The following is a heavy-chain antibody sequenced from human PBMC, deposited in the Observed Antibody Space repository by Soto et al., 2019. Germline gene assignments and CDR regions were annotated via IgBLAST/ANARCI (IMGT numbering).Heavy chain of an antibody. CDR2: ISSSSSYI. J-gene: IGHJ6*02. Sequence: EVQLVESGGGLVKPGGSLRLSCAASGFIFDIYSMTWVSQAPGKGLEWVSSISSSSSYIYYADSVKGRFTISRDNAENSLYLQMSSLRADDTAVYYCARDRGAASDIRYHYYGIDVWGQGTTVTVSS. D-gene: IGHD3-10*01. CDR1: GFIFDIYS. V-gene: IGHV3-21*01. CDR3: ARDRGAASDIRYHYYGIDV.